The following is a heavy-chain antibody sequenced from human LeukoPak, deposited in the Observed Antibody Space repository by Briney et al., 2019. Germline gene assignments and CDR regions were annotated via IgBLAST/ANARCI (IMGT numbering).Heavy chain of an antibody. Sequence: SETLSLTCAVYGGSFSGYYWGWIRQPPGKGLEWIGEINHSGSTNYNPSLKSRVTISVDTSKNQFSLKLSSVTAADTAVYYCARGRWVTTSENFDYWGQGTLVTVSS. D-gene: IGHD4-17*01. J-gene: IGHJ4*02. CDR1: GGSFSGYY. CDR2: INHSGST. CDR3: ARGRWVTTSENFDY. V-gene: IGHV4-34*01.